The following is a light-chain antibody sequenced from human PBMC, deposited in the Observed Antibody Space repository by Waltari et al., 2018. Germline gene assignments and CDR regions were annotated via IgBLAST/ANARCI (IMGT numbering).Light chain of an antibody. Sequence: EIVLTQSPATLSLSPGERATLSCRASQSVSSYLAWYQQKPVQAPRLLMYDASNRATGIPARFSVSGSGTDFTLTISSLEPEDFAVYYCQQRSNWPPYTFGQGTKLEIK. CDR3: QQRSNWPPYT. V-gene: IGKV3-11*01. CDR1: QSVSSY. J-gene: IGKJ2*01. CDR2: DAS.